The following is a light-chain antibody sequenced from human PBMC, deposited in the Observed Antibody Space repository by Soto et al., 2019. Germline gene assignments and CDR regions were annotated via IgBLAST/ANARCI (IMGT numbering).Light chain of an antibody. CDR2: DVS. V-gene: IGLV2-14*03. Sequence: QSALTQPASVSGSPGQSITISCTGTSSDVGGYNYVSWYQHRPGKAPKLMIYDVSNRPSGVSNRFSGSKSGNTASLTISGLQAEDEADYYCSSYTSSSTLVVFGGGTKLTVL. J-gene: IGLJ2*01. CDR1: SSDVGGYNY. CDR3: SSYTSSSTLVV.